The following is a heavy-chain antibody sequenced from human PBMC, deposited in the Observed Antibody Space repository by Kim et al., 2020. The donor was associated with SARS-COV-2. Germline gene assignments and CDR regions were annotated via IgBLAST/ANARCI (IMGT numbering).Heavy chain of an antibody. CDR3: ARVGSGGLRLNLNWFDP. J-gene: IGHJ5*02. V-gene: IGHV4-34*01. CDR2: INHSGST. D-gene: IGHD2-15*01. Sequence: SETLSLTCAVYGGSFSGYYWSWIRQPPGKGLEWIGEINHSGSTNYNPSLKSRVTISVDTSKNQFSLKLSSVTAADTAVYYCARVGSGGLRLNLNWFDPWGQGTLVTVSS. CDR1: GGSFSGYY.